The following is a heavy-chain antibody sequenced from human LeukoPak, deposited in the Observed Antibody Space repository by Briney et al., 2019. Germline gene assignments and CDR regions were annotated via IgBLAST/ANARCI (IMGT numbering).Heavy chain of an antibody. Sequence: SETLSLTCTVSGGSISSSSYYWGWIRQPPGKGLEWIGEINHSGSTNYNPSLKSRVTISVDTSKNQFSLKLSSVTAADTAVYYCARVDPPDNDYWGQGTLVTVSS. V-gene: IGHV4-39*07. CDR2: INHSGST. CDR1: GGSISSSSYY. CDR3: ARVDPPDNDY. J-gene: IGHJ4*02.